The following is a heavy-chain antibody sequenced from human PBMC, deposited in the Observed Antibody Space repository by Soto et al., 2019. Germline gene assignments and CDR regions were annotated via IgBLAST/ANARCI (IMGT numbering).Heavy chain of an antibody. J-gene: IGHJ3*02. CDR3: AKHTSGDPNDTFDI. D-gene: IGHD3-16*01. Sequence: GGSLRLSCAASGFTFSTYGMHWVRQAPGKGLEWVAVISFDGINKYYADPVKGRFTISRDNSKNALYLQMNSLRAEDTAFYYCAKHTSGDPNDTFDIWGQGTMVTVSS. CDR1: GFTFSTYG. CDR2: ISFDGINK. V-gene: IGHV3-30*18.